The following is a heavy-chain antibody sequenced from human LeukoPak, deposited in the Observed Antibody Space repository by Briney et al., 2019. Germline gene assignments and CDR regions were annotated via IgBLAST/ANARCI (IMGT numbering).Heavy chain of an antibody. CDR1: GFTFSTYW. D-gene: IGHD3-16*01. CDR3: ARLYGYYYSYMDV. Sequence: GGSLRLSCAASGFTFSTYWLSWVRQAPGKGLEWVAHIKEDGSEQYYADSVKGRCTISRDNSENSVYLQMNSLRHDDTAVYFCARLYGYYYSYMDVWGTGTTVTISS. J-gene: IGHJ6*03. V-gene: IGHV3-7*01. CDR2: IKEDGSEQ.